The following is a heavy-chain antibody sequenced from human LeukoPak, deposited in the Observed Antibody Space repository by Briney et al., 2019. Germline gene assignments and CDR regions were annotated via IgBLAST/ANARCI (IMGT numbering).Heavy chain of an antibody. D-gene: IGHD6-13*01. Sequence: PGGSLRLSCAASGFTLSNYGMHWVRQAPGKGLEWVAFIRFDGSEKYDADSVKGRFTVSRDNAKNSLYVQMNSLRVEDTAVYYCATPAAGPRAEYSHYWGQGTLVTVSS. J-gene: IGHJ1*01. CDR3: ATPAAGPRAEYSHY. CDR1: GFTLSNYG. CDR2: IRFDGSEK. V-gene: IGHV3-30*02.